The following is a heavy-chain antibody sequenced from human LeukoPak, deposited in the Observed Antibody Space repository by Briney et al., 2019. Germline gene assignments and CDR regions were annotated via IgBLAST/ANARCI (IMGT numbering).Heavy chain of an antibody. D-gene: IGHD6-13*01. Sequence: PSETLSLTCAVYGGSFSGYYWSWIRQPPGKGLEWIGEINHSGSTNYNPSLKSRVTISVDTSKNQFSLKLSSVTAADTAVYYCARGYSSSWNKPFDYWGQGTLVTVSS. J-gene: IGHJ4*02. CDR3: ARGYSSSWNKPFDY. V-gene: IGHV4-34*01. CDR2: INHSGST. CDR1: GGSFSGYY.